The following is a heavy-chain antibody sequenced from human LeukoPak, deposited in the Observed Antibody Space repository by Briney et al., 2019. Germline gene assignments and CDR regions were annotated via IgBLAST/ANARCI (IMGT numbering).Heavy chain of an antibody. D-gene: IGHD6-13*01. Sequence: GGSLTLSCVAYTFTFSSYSMNWDRHVPGKGREWVSYISSGGESSTYYEDSVKGRFTISRDNAKNSLYLQMNSLGDEDTAVYYCAREYSSSYYFDCWGQGTLVTVSS. V-gene: IGHV3-48*02. J-gene: IGHJ4*02. CDR2: ISSGGESST. CDR3: AREYSSSYYFDC. CDR1: TFTFSSYS.